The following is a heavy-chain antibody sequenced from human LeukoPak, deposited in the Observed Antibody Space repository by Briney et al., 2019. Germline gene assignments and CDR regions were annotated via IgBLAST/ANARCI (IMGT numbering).Heavy chain of an antibody. CDR2: IYYSGST. CDR1: GGSVSSVSYY. V-gene: IGHV4-61*01. Sequence: SETLSLTCTVSGGSVSSVSYYWSWIRQPPGKGLEWIEYIYYSGSTNYNPSLKSRVTISVDTSKNQFSLKLSSVTAADTAVYYCARRESYGWFDPWGQGTLVTVSS. CDR3: ARRESYGWFDP. D-gene: IGHD4-17*01. J-gene: IGHJ5*02.